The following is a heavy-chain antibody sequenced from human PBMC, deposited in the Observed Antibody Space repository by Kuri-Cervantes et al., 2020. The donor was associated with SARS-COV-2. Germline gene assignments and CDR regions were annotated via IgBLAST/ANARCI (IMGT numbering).Heavy chain of an antibody. CDR3: ARTLREMATIARYFDL. D-gene: IGHD5-24*01. CDR1: GFTFSGHW. J-gene: IGHJ2*01. Sequence: GGSLRLSCAASGFTFSGHWIHWVRQAPGKGLVWVSRINPDGSYTNNADSVKGRFTLSRDNAKNMLFLQMNSLRAEDTAVYYCARTLREMATIARYFDLWGRGTLVTVSS. CDR2: INPDGSYT. V-gene: IGHV3-74*01.